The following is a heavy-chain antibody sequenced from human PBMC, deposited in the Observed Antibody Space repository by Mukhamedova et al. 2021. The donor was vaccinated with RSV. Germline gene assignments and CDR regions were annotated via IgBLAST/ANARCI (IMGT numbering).Heavy chain of an antibody. D-gene: IGHD3-3*01. J-gene: IGHJ5*02. CDR2: VSTTGATT. CDR3: VKGSWSGYYIFAH. V-gene: IGHV3-23*01. Sequence: GKGLEWVSSVSTTGATTYYPESVKGRFTISRDNSKSTLYLQMSSLRAEDTSLYYCVKGSWSGYYIFAHWCQGTLVTVSS.